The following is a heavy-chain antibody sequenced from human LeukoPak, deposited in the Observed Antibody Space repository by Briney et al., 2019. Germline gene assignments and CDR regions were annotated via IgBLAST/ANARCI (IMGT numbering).Heavy chain of an antibody. J-gene: IGHJ5*02. CDR1: GGSISSYY. CDR2: IYYSGST. CDR3: AKDWSIFGARDWFDP. D-gene: IGHD3-3*01. V-gene: IGHV4-59*01. Sequence: NPSETLSLTCTVSGGSISSYYWSWIRQPPGKGLEWIGYIYYSGSTNYNPSLKSRVTISVDTSKNQFSLKLSSVTAADTAVYYCAKDWSIFGARDWFDPWGQGTLVTVSS.